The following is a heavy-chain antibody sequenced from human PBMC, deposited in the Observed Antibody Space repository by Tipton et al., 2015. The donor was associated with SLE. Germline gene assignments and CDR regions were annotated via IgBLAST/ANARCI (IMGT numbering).Heavy chain of an antibody. D-gene: IGHD1-1*01. Sequence: GLVKPSDTLSLTCNVSVYSISSSSYYWGWIRQPPGKGLEWIGSIYYSGSTYYNPSLKSRVTISVDTSKNQFSLKLSSVTAADTAVYYCARHSELEGGAFDIWGQGTLVTVSS. CDR2: IYYSGST. J-gene: IGHJ4*02. V-gene: IGHV4-39*07. CDR3: ARHSELEGGAFDI. CDR1: VYSISSSSYY.